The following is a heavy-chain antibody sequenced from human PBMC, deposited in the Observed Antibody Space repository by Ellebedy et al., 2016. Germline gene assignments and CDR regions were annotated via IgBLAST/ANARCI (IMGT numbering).Heavy chain of an antibody. J-gene: IGHJ4*02. Sequence: GESLKISXAASGFTFNNYGMHWVRQAPGKGLEWVAFISYDGSYKFYADSVKGRFSISRDNSKTTLYLQMNSLRAEDTAVYYCAKDSTVGGGSPNADRYFDYWGQGTLVTVSP. CDR1: GFTFNNYG. CDR3: AKDSTVGGGSPNADRYFDY. CDR2: ISYDGSYK. D-gene: IGHD1-26*01. V-gene: IGHV3-30*18.